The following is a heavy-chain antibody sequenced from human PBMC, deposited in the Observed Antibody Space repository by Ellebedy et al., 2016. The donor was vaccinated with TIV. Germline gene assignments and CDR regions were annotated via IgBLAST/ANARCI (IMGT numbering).Heavy chain of an antibody. D-gene: IGHD4-17*01. CDR1: GGSISSYY. CDR3: ASAVTTGLFDY. V-gene: IGHV3-53*01. Sequence: ETLSLTCTVSGGSISSYYWSWVRQAPGKGLEWVSVIYSGGSTYYADSVKGRFTISRDNSKNTLYLQMNSLRAEDTAVYYCASAVTTGLFDYWGQGTLVTVSS. CDR2: IYSGGST. J-gene: IGHJ4*02.